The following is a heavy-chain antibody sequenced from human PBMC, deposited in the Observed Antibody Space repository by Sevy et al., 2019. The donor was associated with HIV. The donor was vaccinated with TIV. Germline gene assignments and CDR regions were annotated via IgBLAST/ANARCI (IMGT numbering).Heavy chain of an antibody. J-gene: IGHJ6*02. D-gene: IGHD2-15*01. Sequence: GGSLRLSCAASGFTFSNYGMHWVRQAPGKGLEWVAVISYDGSNQYYADSVQGRFTISRDNSKNTLYLQMNNLRTEDTAVYYCAKGAVDCSDGTCYSAYYYSVMDVWGQGTTVTVSS. CDR1: GFTFSNYG. V-gene: IGHV3-30*18. CDR3: AKGAVDCSDGTCYSAYYYSVMDV. CDR2: ISYDGSNQ.